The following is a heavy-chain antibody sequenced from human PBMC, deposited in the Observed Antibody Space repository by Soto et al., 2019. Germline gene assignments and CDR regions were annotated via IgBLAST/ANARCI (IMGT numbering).Heavy chain of an antibody. V-gene: IGHV4-4*02. J-gene: IGHJ3*02. CDR3: ATLPPDYDVFDI. CDR2: IYHTGST. CDR1: GGSISSNNW. D-gene: IGHD4-17*01. Sequence: QVQLQESGPGLVKPSGTLSLTCAVSGGSISSNNWWSWVRLPPGKGPEWIGEIYHTGSTNYNPSLKSRVTISVDKSKNQFSLKLSSVSAADTAVYYCATLPPDYDVFDIWAKGQWSPCLQ.